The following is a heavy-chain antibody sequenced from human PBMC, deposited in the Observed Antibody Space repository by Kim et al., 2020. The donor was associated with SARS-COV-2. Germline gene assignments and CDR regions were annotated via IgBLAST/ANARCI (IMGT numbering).Heavy chain of an antibody. CDR2: IYSGGTT. J-gene: IGHJ2*01. V-gene: IGHV3-53*04. D-gene: IGHD3-3*02. CDR3: ARGGPDHFLLTFRHWYFDL. Sequence: GESLKISCAASGFSVGSKYMSWVRQAPGKGLEWVSVIYSGGTTDFAESVKGRFTMSRHDSENTLHLQMNSLQPEDTAVYYCARGGPDHFLLTFRHWYFDL. CDR1: GFSVGSKY.